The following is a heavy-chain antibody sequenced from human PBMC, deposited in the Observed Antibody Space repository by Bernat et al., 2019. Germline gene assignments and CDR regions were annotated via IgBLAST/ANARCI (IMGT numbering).Heavy chain of an antibody. CDR2: ISSSSSTI. CDR3: ARDRWDYYGSGSYLFYFDY. V-gene: IGHV3-48*01. Sequence: EVQLVESGGGLVQPGGSLRLSCAASGFTFSSYSMNWVRQAPGKGLEWVSYISSSSSTIYYADSVKGRFTISRDNAKNSLYLQMNSLRAEDTAVYYCARDRWDYYGSGSYLFYFDYWGQGTLVTVSS. CDR1: GFTFSSYS. D-gene: IGHD3-10*01. J-gene: IGHJ4*02.